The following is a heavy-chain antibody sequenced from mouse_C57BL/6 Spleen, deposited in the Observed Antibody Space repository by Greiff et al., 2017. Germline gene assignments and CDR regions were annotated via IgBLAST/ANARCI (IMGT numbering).Heavy chain of an antibody. CDR3: AREGVYYYGSSYYWYFDV. D-gene: IGHD1-1*01. CDR2: INYDGSST. CDR1: GFTFSDYY. V-gene: IGHV5-16*01. J-gene: IGHJ1*03. Sequence: EVQRVESEGGLVQPGSSMKLSCTASGFTFSDYYMAWVRQVPEKGLEWVANINYDGSSTYYLDSLKSRFIISRDNAKNILYLQMSSLKSEDTATYYCAREGVYYYGSSYYWYFDVWGTGTTVTVSS.